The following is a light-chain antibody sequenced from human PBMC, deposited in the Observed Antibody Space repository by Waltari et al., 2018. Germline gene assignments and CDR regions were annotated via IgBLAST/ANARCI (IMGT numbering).Light chain of an antibody. Sequence: DVVMTQSQLPLPVTLGQPASISCRSSQSLVHSDGTTYWSLFQQRPGQSPRCLIYKVSNRDSRVPDRFSGSSAGTDFTLKISRVEAEDVGVYYCMQGTHWPPWTFGQGTKVEIQ. CDR2: KVS. CDR3: MQGTHWPPWT. V-gene: IGKV2-30*02. CDR1: QSLVHSDGTTY. J-gene: IGKJ1*01.